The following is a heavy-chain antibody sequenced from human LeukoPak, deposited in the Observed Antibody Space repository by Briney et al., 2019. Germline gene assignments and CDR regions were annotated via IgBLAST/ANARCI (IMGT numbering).Heavy chain of an antibody. CDR3: ARGEDGTTAVLWDY. CDR1: GGSFSGYF. V-gene: IGHV4-34*01. CDR2: INHSGST. J-gene: IGHJ4*02. Sequence: SETLSLTCAVYGGSFSGYFWSWIRQPPGKGLEWIGEINHSGSTNYNPSLKSRVTISVDTPKNQFSLELSAVTAADTAVYYCARGEDGTTAVLWDYWGQGTLVTVSS. D-gene: IGHD1-7*01.